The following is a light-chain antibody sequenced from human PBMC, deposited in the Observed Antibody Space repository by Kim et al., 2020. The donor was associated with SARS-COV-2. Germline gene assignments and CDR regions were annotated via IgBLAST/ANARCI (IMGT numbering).Light chain of an antibody. Sequence: ASVEDRVTITCRASQTISSSLNWYQQKPGKAPKLLIYAASSLQSGVPSRFSGSGSGTDFTLTISSLQPEDFTTYFCQQSYSTPITFGQGTRLEIK. CDR1: QTISSS. CDR2: AAS. J-gene: IGKJ5*01. V-gene: IGKV1-39*01. CDR3: QQSYSTPIT.